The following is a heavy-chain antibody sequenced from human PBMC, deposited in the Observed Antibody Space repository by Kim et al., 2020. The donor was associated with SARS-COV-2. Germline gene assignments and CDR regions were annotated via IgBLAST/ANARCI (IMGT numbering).Heavy chain of an antibody. CDR2: IWYDGSNK. D-gene: IGHD3-10*01. CDR3: AKDTYYGSGIGYYYYYGMDV. V-gene: IGHV3-33*06. CDR1: GFTFSSYG. Sequence: GGSLRLSCAASGFTFSSYGMHWVRQAPGKGLEWVAVIWYDGSNKYYADSVKGRFTISGDNSKNTLYLQMNSLRAEDTAVYYCAKDTYYGSGIGYYYYYGMDVWGQGTTVTVSS. J-gene: IGHJ6*02.